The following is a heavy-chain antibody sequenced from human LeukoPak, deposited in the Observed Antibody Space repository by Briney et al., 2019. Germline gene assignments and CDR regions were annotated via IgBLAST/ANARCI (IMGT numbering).Heavy chain of an antibody. CDR2: ISSSGSTI. CDR1: GFTFSDYY. V-gene: IGHV3-11*01. D-gene: IGHD3-10*01. Sequence: PGGSLRLSCTASGFTFSDYYMSWIRQAPGKGLEWVSYISSSGSTIYYADSVKGRFTISRDNAKNSLYLQMNSLRAEDTAVYYCAREGRVGFGELFAENWGQGTLVTVSS. J-gene: IGHJ4*02. CDR3: AREGRVGFGELFAEN.